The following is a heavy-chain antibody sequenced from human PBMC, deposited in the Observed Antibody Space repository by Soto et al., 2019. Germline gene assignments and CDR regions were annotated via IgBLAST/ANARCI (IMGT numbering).Heavy chain of an antibody. CDR2: IKQDGSET. Sequence: VQLVESGGGVVQPGRSLRLSCAASGFTFNNYGMHWVRQAPGKGLEWVANIKQDGSETYYVDSVKGRFTISRDNAKSSLHLQMNSLRAEDTAVYYCAREKFMVRGIMYYYGMDVWGQGTTVTFSS. CDR3: AREKFMVRGIMYYYGMDV. J-gene: IGHJ6*02. CDR1: GFTFNNYG. V-gene: IGHV3-7*03. D-gene: IGHD3-10*01.